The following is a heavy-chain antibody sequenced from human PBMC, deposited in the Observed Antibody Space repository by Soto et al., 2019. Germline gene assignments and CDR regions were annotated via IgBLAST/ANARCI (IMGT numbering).Heavy chain of an antibody. CDR2: INAGNGNT. V-gene: IGHV1-3*01. J-gene: IGHJ4*02. D-gene: IGHD2-2*01. CDR1: GYAFTSYA. CDR3: ARGIVVVPAALDY. Sequence: GASVKVSCKASGYAFTSYAMHWVRQAPGQRLEWMGWINAGNGNTKYSQKFQGRVTITRDTSASTAYMELSSLRSEDTAVYYCARGIVVVPAALDYWGQGTLVTVSS.